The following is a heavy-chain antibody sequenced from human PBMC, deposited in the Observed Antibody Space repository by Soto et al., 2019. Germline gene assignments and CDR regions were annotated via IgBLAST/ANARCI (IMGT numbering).Heavy chain of an antibody. J-gene: IGHJ4*02. V-gene: IGHV4-34*01. Sequence: QVQLQQWGAGLLKPSETLSLTCAVYGGSFSGYYWSWICLPPGKGLEWIGEINHSGSTNYNPSLKSRVTISVDTSKNQFSLKLSSVTAADTAVYYCARGGRVVVPAAVDYWGQGTLVTVSS. D-gene: IGHD2-2*01. CDR2: INHSGST. CDR1: GGSFSGYY. CDR3: ARGGRVVVPAAVDY.